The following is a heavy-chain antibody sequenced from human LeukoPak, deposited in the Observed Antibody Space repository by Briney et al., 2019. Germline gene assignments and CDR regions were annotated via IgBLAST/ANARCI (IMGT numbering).Heavy chain of an antibody. V-gene: IGHV4-34*01. Sequence: PSETLSLTCAVYGGSFSGYYWSWIRQPPGKGLEWIGEINHSGSTNYNPSLKSRVTISLDTSKNQFSLKLSSVTAADTAVYYCARGAARAAAGTRWFDPWGQGTLVTVSS. CDR2: INHSGST. D-gene: IGHD6-13*01. J-gene: IGHJ5*02. CDR3: ARGAARAAAGTRWFDP. CDR1: GGSFSGYY.